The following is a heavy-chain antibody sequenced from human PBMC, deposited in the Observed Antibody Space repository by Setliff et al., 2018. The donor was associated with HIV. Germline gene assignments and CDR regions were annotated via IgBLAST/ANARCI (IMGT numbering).Heavy chain of an antibody. D-gene: IGHD4-17*01. CDR3: ARDRPPSTVDMLGAFDR. Sequence: SETLSLTCTVSRGSISRYCWSWIRQPPGKGLEWIGYIYYTGTTKYNPSLTSRVTMSVDTSKTQLSLKLSSLTAADTAVYYCARDRPPSTVDMLGAFDRWGQGTMVTVSS. V-gene: IGHV4-59*01. CDR2: IYYTGTT. J-gene: IGHJ3*02. CDR1: RGSISRYC.